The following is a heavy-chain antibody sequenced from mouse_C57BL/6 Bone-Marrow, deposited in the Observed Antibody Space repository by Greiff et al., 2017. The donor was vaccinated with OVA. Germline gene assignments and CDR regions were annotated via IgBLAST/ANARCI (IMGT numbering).Heavy chain of an antibody. Sequence: EVKVVESGGDLVKPGGSLKLSCAASGFTFSSYGMSWVRQTPDKRLEWVATISSGGSYTYYPDSVKGRFTISRDNAKNTLYLQMSSLKSEDTAMYYCARHFTTVVGAYWGQGTLVTVSA. CDR2: ISSGGSYT. CDR3: ARHFTTVVGAY. D-gene: IGHD1-1*01. J-gene: IGHJ3*01. CDR1: GFTFSSYG. V-gene: IGHV5-6*01.